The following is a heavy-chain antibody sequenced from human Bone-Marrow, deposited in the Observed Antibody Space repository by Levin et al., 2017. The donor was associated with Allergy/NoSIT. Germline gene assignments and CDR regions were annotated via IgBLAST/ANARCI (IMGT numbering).Heavy chain of an antibody. CDR2: IKEDGSEK. V-gene: IGHV3-7*01. CDR3: AIEYLGH. CDR1: GFTFRRYW. Sequence: QPGESLKISCAASGFTFRRYWMSWIRQAPGKGPEWVAHIKEDGSEKYYVDSVKGRFSISRDNADHSVYLQMNSLRVEDTALYYCAIEYLGHWGQGTLVTVSS. J-gene: IGHJ4*02.